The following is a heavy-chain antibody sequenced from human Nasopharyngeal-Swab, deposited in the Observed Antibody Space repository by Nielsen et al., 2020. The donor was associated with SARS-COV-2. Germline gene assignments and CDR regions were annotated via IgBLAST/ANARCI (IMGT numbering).Heavy chain of an antibody. Sequence: GGSLRLSCAASGFTFSSYSMNWVRQAPGKGLEWVSYISSSSSTIYYADSVKGRFTISRDNAKNSLYLQMNSLRAEDTAAYYCARGSPGDYVWGSYRWGYFDYWGQGTLVTVSS. CDR2: ISSSSSTI. J-gene: IGHJ4*02. V-gene: IGHV3-48*01. CDR3: ARGSPGDYVWGSYRWGYFDY. CDR1: GFTFSSYS. D-gene: IGHD3-16*02.